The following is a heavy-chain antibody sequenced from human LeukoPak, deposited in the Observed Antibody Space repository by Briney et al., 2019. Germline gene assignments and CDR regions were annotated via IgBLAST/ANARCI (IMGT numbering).Heavy chain of an antibody. CDR1: GFTFSSYS. Sequence: GGSLRLSCAASGFTFSSYSMNWVRQAPGKGLEWVSYISSSSSTIYYADSVKGRFTISRDNSKNTLFLQMNSLRAEDTAVYYCAKGITMVRYYGMDVWGQGTTVTVSS. CDR2: ISSSSSTI. CDR3: AKGITMVRYYGMDV. D-gene: IGHD3-10*01. J-gene: IGHJ6*02. V-gene: IGHV3-48*01.